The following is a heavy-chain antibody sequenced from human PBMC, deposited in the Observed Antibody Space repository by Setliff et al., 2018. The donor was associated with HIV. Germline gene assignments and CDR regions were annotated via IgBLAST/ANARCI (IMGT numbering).Heavy chain of an antibody. CDR2: MNPNSGVS. J-gene: IGHJ6*03. V-gene: IGHV1-8*01. Sequence: GASVKVSCKASATFTNVDIHWLRRATGQGLEWMGWMNPNSGVSGYGQKFQGRVTMTRDTSIGTAYMELSSLTSEDTSVYYCARVQTMAVAGTQYYYMDVWGKGTTVTVSS. CDR3: ARVQTMAVAGTQYYYMDV. D-gene: IGHD6-19*01. CDR1: ATFTNVD.